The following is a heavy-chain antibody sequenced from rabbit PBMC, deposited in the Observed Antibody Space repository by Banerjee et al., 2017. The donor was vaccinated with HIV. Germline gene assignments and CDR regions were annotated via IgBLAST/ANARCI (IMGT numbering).Heavy chain of an antibody. CDR2: IAAGSGGNT. V-gene: IGHV1S45*01. D-gene: IGHD6-1*01. Sequence: QEQLEESGGDLVKPEGSLTLTCTASGFSFSSGYYMCWVRQAPGKGLEWIACIAAGSGGNTYYASWVNGRFTGSKTSSTTVTLQMTSLTAADTATYFCANYGGSANYGYLWGQGTLVTVS. CDR1: GFSFSSGYY. CDR3: ANYGGSANYGYL. J-gene: IGHJ4*01.